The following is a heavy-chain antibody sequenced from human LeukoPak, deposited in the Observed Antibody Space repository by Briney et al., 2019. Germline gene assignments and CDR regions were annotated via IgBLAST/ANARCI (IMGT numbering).Heavy chain of an antibody. Sequence: ASVKVSCKASGYTFTSYAMNWVRQAPGQGLEWMGWINTNTGNPTYAQGFTGRFVFSLDTSVSTAYLQISSLKAEDTAVYYCARAQAPDGLLSTYYFDYWGQGTLVTVSS. V-gene: IGHV7-4-1*02. CDR1: GYTFTSYA. CDR3: ARAQAPDGLLSTYYFDY. D-gene: IGHD2-21*02. CDR2: INTNTGNP. J-gene: IGHJ4*02.